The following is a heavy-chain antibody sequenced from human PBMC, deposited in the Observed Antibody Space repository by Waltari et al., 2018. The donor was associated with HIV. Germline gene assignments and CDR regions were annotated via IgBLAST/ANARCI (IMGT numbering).Heavy chain of an antibody. CDR3: ARGGIVLMVPFDY. D-gene: IGHD2-8*01. V-gene: IGHV3-48*01. CDR1: GFTFSSYS. CDR2: ISSSSRTI. Sequence: EVQLVESGGGLVQPGGSLRLSCAASGFTFSSYSMNWVRQAPGKGLEWVSYISSSSRTIYYADSVKGRFTISRDNAKNSLYLQMNSLRAEDTAVYYCARGGIVLMVPFDYWGQGTLVTVSS. J-gene: IGHJ4*02.